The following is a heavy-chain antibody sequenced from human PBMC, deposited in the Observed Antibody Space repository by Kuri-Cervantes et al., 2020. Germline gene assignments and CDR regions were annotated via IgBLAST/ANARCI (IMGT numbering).Heavy chain of an antibody. D-gene: IGHD3-10*01. CDR3: ARGAAEGRHLGSSTVYDAFDI. V-gene: IGHV3-30*01. CDR2: ISSDGSSK. J-gene: IGHJ3*02. Sequence: GESLKISCAASGFTFSNYAMNWVRQAPGKGLEWAAVISSDGSSKHYADSVKGRFTISRDNSKNTLFVQMNSLRAEDTAVYYCARGAAEGRHLGSSTVYDAFDIWGQGTVVTVSS. CDR1: GFTFSNYA.